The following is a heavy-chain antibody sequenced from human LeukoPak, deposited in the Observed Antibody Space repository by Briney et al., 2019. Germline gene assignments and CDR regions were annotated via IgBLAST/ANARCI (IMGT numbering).Heavy chain of an antibody. D-gene: IGHD4-17*01. Sequence: GGSLRLSCAASGFTFDDYAMHWVRQAPGKGLEWVCGINWNGVSTGYAGSVKGRFTISRDNAKNSLSLQMNSLRAEDTALYYCARDLYGDYAFDIWGQGTMVTVSS. CDR2: INWNGVST. CDR3: ARDLYGDYAFDI. CDR1: GFTFDDYA. J-gene: IGHJ3*02. V-gene: IGHV3-20*04.